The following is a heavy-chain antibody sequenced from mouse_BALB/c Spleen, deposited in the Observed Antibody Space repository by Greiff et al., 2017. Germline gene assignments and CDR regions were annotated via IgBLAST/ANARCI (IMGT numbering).Heavy chain of an antibody. D-gene: IGHD2-2*01. V-gene: IGHV1-14*01. Sequence: VQLKESGPELVKPGASVKMSCKASGYTFTSYVMHWVKQKPGQGLEWIGYINPYNDGTKYNEKFKGKATLTSDKSSSTAYMELSSLTSEDSAVYYCARSIYYGYDWFAYWGQGTLVTVSA. J-gene: IGHJ3*01. CDR3: ARSIYYGYDWFAY. CDR2: INPYNDGT. CDR1: GYTFTSYV.